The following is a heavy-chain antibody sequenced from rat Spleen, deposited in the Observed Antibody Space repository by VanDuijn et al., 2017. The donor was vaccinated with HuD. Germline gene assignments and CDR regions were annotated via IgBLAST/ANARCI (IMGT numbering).Heavy chain of an antibody. CDR2: ISTDGGHT. Sequence: EVQLVESDGGLVQPGRSLKLYCAASGFTFSNYGMHWIRQAPRKGLEWVASISTDGGHTFYRDSVKGRFTISRDNAKSTLYLQMDSLRSEDSGTYYCTRENYYSGDYWGQGVVVTVSS. D-gene: IGHD1-1*01. V-gene: IGHV5-19*01. J-gene: IGHJ2*01. CDR1: GFTFSNYG. CDR3: TRENYYSGDY.